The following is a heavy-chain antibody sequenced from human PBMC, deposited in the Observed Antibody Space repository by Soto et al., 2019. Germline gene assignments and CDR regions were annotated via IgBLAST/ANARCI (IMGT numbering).Heavy chain of an antibody. CDR3: AREGNLSSSYGGFDY. CDR1: GGAFNNYG. J-gene: IGHJ4*02. Sequence: QVELVQSGAEVKKPGSSVRVSCKASGGAFNNYGFTWVRQASGQGLEWMGQIIPLFSTTHYAQKFQGRVSITADGSTSAVHMELSSLTSEDTAVYYWAREGNLSSSYGGFDYWGQGPLVIVSS. V-gene: IGHV1-69*01. D-gene: IGHD6-6*01. CDR2: IIPLFSTT.